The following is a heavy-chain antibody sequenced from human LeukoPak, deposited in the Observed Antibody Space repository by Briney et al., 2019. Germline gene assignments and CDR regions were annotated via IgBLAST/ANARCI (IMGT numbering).Heavy chain of an antibody. V-gene: IGHV4-39*01. CDR2: IYYSGST. CDR1: GGSMRTSTHY. J-gene: IGHJ4*02. CDR3: ARQAGYCSGGSCYFYFDF. Sequence: SETLPLTCNVSGGSMRTSTHYWGWIRQPPGKGLEWVGTIYYSGSTYYNPSLKSRLSISVDTSKNQFSLRLDSVTAADTAIYYCARQAGYCSGGSCYFYFDFWGQGTLVTVSS. D-gene: IGHD2-15*01.